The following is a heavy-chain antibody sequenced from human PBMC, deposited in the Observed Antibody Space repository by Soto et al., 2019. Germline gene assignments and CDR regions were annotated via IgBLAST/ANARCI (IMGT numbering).Heavy chain of an antibody. CDR3: ARDETAAGRTYYYYGMDV. D-gene: IGHD6-13*01. V-gene: IGHV4-31*03. Sequence: PSETLSLTCTVSGGSISSGGYYWSWIRQHPGKGLEWIGYIYYSGSTYYNPSLKSRVTISVDTSKNQFSLKLSSVTAADTAVYYCARDETAAGRTYYYYGMDVWGQGTTVTVSS. J-gene: IGHJ6*02. CDR1: GGSISSGGYY. CDR2: IYYSGST.